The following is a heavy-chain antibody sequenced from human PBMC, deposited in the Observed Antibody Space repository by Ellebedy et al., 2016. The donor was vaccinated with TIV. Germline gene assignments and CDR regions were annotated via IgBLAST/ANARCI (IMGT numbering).Heavy chain of an antibody. CDR2: IYPGDSDT. D-gene: IGHD6-13*01. V-gene: IGHV5-51*01. Sequence: GESLKISCKGSGYSFTSYWIGWVRQMPGKGLEWMGIIYPGDSDTRYSPSFQGQVTISADKSTSTAYRQWSSLKASDAAIYYCARTSGYSGNWGLDLWGQGTLVTVSS. CDR3: ARTSGYSGNWGLDL. J-gene: IGHJ5*02. CDR1: GYSFTSYW.